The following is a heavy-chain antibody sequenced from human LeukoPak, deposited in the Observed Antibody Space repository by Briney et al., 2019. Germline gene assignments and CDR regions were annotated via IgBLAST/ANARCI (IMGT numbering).Heavy chain of an antibody. CDR1: GGSISSSSYY. J-gene: IGHJ4*02. CDR3: ARRRWRYADY. D-gene: IGHD4-23*01. CDR2: IYYSGST. V-gene: IGHV4-39*01. Sequence: SETLSLTCTVSGGSISSSSYYWGWIRQPPGKGLEWIGSIYYSGSTYYNPSLKSRVTIPVDTSKNQFSLKLSSVTAADTAVYYCARRRWRYADYWGQGTLVTVSS.